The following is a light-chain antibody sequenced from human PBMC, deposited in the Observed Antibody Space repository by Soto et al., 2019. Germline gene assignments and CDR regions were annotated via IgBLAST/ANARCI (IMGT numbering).Light chain of an antibody. CDR3: QQRMTWPPIT. CDR1: QSVSIY. Sequence: EVVLTQSPATLSLSPGERATLSCRASQSVSIYVAWFQQKPGQAPRLLIYDTSNRATGIPARFSGSGSGTDFTLTISSREPEDFAVYYCQQRMTWPPITFGQGTRLEI. J-gene: IGKJ5*01. V-gene: IGKV3-11*01. CDR2: DTS.